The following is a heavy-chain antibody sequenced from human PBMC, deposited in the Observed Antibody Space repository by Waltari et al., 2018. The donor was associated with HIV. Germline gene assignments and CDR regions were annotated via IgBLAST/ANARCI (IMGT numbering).Heavy chain of an antibody. J-gene: IGHJ5*02. CDR3: ARGPPYYYGLGSPGGGWFDP. Sequence: CKASGYTFTGYYMHWARQAPGQGLEWMGWINPNSGGTNYAQKFQGRVTMTRDTSISTAYMELSRLRSDDTAVYYCARGPPYYYGLGSPGGGWFDPWGQGTLVTVSS. CDR2: INPNSGGT. V-gene: IGHV1-2*02. D-gene: IGHD3-10*01. CDR1: GYTFTGYY.